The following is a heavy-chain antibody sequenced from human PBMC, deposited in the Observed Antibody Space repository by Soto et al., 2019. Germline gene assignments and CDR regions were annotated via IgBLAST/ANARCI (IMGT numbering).Heavy chain of an antibody. J-gene: IGHJ3*02. CDR2: IYSGGST. CDR3: ASSVSNGLRYFDWLPYDAFDI. CDR1: GFTVSSNY. D-gene: IGHD3-9*01. Sequence: GGSLRLSCAASGFTVSSNYMSWVRQAPGKGLEWVSVIYSGGSTYYADSVKGRFTISRDNSKNTLYLQMNSLRAEDTAVYYCASSVSNGLRYFDWLPYDAFDIWGQGTMVTVSS. V-gene: IGHV3-66*01.